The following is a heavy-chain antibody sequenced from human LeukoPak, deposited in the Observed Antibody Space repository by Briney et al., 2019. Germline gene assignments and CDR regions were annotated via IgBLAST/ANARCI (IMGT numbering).Heavy chain of an antibody. Sequence: ASVKVSCKASGYTFTKYYMDWVRQAPGQGLEWMGIINPSGGSTSYAQKFQGRVTMTRDMSTSTVYMELSSLRSEDTAVYYCARGLGPVFYDILTGEENYYFDYWGQGTLATVSS. CDR1: GYTFTKYY. V-gene: IGHV1-46*01. CDR2: INPSGGST. D-gene: IGHD3-9*01. J-gene: IGHJ4*02. CDR3: ARGLGPVFYDILTGEENYYFDY.